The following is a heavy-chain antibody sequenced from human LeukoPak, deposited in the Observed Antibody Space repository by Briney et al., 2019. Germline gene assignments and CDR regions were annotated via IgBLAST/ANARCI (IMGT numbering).Heavy chain of an antibody. D-gene: IGHD3-10*01. CDR1: GFPFSSYG. V-gene: IGHV3-30*02. CDR2: IRYDGSNK. CDR3: AKVAGDYYYMDV. J-gene: IGHJ6*03. Sequence: PGGSLRLSCAASGFPFSSYGMHWVRQAPGKGLEWVAFIRYDGSNKYYADSVKGRFTISRDNSKNTLYLQINSLRGEDAAVYYCAKVAGDYYYMDVWGKGTTVTVSS.